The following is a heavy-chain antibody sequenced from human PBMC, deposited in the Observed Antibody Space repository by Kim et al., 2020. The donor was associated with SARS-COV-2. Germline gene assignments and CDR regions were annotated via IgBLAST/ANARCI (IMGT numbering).Heavy chain of an antibody. CDR3: AKSERSGWSTTDY. D-gene: IGHD6-19*01. Sequence: YADSVKGRFTISRDNSKNTLYLQMNSLRAEDTAVYYCAKSERSGWSTTDYWGQGTLVTVSS. J-gene: IGHJ4*02. V-gene: IGHV3-23*01.